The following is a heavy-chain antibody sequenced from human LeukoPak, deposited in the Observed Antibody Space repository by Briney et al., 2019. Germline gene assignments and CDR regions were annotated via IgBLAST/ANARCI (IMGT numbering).Heavy chain of an antibody. J-gene: IGHJ4*02. CDR2: INHSGST. Sequence: PSETLSLTCAVYGGSFSGYYWSWIRQPPGKGLEWIGEINHSGSTNYNPSLKSRVTISVDTSKNQSSLKLSSVTAADTAVYYCARRHGGNSVDCDYWGQGTLVTVSS. CDR3: ARRHGGNSVDCDY. D-gene: IGHD4-23*01. CDR1: GGSFSGYY. V-gene: IGHV4-34*01.